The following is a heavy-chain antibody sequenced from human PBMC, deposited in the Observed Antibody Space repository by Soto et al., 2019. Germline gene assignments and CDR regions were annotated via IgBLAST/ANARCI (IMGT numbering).Heavy chain of an antibody. Sequence: QAQLVQSGAEGKKPGASVRVSCKTSGYPFTDYFIHWVRPAPGQGLEWMGIISLYHHSTSYAQKFQGRLTVTADTSTTTVYMDLSSLTSEDSAVYWCARELYSCGGDCPYYMDYWGQGTLVTVSS. CDR2: ISLYHHST. CDR1: GYPFTDYF. J-gene: IGHJ4*02. D-gene: IGHD2-21*02. V-gene: IGHV1-46*01. CDR3: ARELYSCGGDCPYYMDY.